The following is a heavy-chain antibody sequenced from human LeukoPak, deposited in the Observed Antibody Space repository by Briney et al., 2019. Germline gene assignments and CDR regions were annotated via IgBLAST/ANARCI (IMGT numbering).Heavy chain of an antibody. CDR1: GFTFSSFG. J-gene: IGHJ5*02. CDR2: IWYDGTNK. Sequence: GSLRLSCAGSGFTFSSFGMHWVRQAPGKGLEWVAVIWYDGTNKYYADSVKGRFTISRDNSKNSLYLQMNSLRAEDTAVYYCARATVTRWFDPWGQGTLVTVSS. D-gene: IGHD4-17*01. CDR3: ARATVTRWFDP. V-gene: IGHV3-33*08.